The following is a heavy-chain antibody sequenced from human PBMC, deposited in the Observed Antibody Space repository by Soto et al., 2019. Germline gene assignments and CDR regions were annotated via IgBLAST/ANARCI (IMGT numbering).Heavy chain of an antibody. J-gene: IGHJ4*02. D-gene: IGHD5-12*01. V-gene: IGHV4-59*08. CDR1: GGSISSYY. CDR2: IYYSGNT. Sequence: SETLSLTCTVSGGSISSYYWNWIRQPPGKGLEWIGYIYYSGNTNYNPSLKRRVAMSIDTSKNQFSLRLSSVTAADTAVYYCARHRTTYDSWGQGIVVTVSS. CDR3: ARHRTTYDS.